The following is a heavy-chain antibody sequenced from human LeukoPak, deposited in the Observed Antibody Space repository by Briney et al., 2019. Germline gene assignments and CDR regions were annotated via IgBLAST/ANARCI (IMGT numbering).Heavy chain of an antibody. Sequence: GGSLRLSCAASGFTFSSYTMSWVRQAPGKGLEWVSAISGSGGSTYYADSVKGRFTISRDNSKNTLYLQMNSLRAEDTAVYYCARSRRGNGDYDPEDYYYYGMDVWGQGTTVTVSS. CDR2: ISGSGGST. V-gene: IGHV3-23*01. D-gene: IGHD4-17*01. J-gene: IGHJ6*02. CDR1: GFTFSSYT. CDR3: ARSRRGNGDYDPEDYYYYGMDV.